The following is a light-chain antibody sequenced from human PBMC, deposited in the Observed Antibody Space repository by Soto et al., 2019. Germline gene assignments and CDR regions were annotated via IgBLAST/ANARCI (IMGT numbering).Light chain of an antibody. CDR3: QRSYSTPRIT. CDR1: QSISSY. CDR2: AAS. V-gene: IGKV1-39*01. J-gene: IGKJ5*01. Sequence: DIQMTQSPSSLSASVGDRVTITCRASQSISSYLHWYQQKPGKAPKLLIYAASSLQSGVPSRFSGSGSGTDFTLTISSLQPEDFATYYFQRSYSTPRITFGQGTRLEIK.